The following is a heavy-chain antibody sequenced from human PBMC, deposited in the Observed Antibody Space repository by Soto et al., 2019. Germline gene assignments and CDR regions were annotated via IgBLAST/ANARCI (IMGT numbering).Heavy chain of an antibody. CDR3: AVVIAARPSGY. D-gene: IGHD6-25*01. Sequence: QLQLQESGSGLVKPSQTLSLTCAVSGGSISSAGYSWSWIRQPPGKGLEWIGYIYHSGSTYNNPSVKRRVTISVDRSKNQFSRKLSSVTAGDSAVYYCAVVIAARPSGYWGQGTLVTVSP. CDR2: IYHSGST. V-gene: IGHV4-30-2*01. CDR1: GGSISSAGYS. J-gene: IGHJ4*02.